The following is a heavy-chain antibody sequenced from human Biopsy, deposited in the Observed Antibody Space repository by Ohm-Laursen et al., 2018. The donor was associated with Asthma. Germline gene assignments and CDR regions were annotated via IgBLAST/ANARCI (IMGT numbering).Heavy chain of an antibody. Sequence: TLSLTCTVSSGSITSGGYYWTWIRQHPGKGLEWIGFIYYRGSTYYNPSLKSRVSISIDTSKNQFSLKLSSVTAADTAVYYCARAQDYYDSRGYYRSFDYWGQGTLVTVSS. CDR3: ARAQDYYDSRGYYRSFDY. V-gene: IGHV4-31*03. CDR1: SGSITSGGYY. CDR2: IYYRGST. D-gene: IGHD3-22*01. J-gene: IGHJ4*02.